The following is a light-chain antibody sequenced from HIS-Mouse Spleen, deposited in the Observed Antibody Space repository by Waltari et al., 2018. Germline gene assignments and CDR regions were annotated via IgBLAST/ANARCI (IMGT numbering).Light chain of an antibody. CDR1: QSLVHSDGNTY. Sequence: DVVMTQSPLSLPVTLGQPASISCRSSQSLVHSDGNTYLNWFQQRPGQSPRRLIYKVSNRDSGVPDRFSGRGSGTDFTLKISRVEAEDVGVYSCMQGTHWLTFGGGTKVEIK. V-gene: IGKV2-30*02. J-gene: IGKJ4*01. CDR3: MQGTHWLT. CDR2: KVS.